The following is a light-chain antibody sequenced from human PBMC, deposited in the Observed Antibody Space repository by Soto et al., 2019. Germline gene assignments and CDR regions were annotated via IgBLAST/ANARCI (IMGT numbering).Light chain of an antibody. Sequence: DIQMTQSPSTLSASVGDRVTITCRASQSISNWLAWYQQKPGKAPKLLIYKASSLESGVPSRFSGSGSGTECTLTISSLQPDDFATYYCQQYNNYYTWTFGQGTKVEIK. V-gene: IGKV1-5*03. J-gene: IGKJ1*01. CDR3: QQYNNYYTWT. CDR1: QSISNW. CDR2: KAS.